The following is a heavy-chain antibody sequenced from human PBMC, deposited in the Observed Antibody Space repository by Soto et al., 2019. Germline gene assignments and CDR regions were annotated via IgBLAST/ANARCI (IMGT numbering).Heavy chain of an antibody. V-gene: IGHV3-23*01. Sequence: EVQLLESGGGLVQPGGSLRLSCAASGLTFRNYAMTWVRQAPGKGLEWVSTINHSGGSTYYADSVKGRFTISRDNSKNTLYLQMHSLRVEDTAVYYCAKDGWEVLRGFDPWGQGTLVTVSS. J-gene: IGHJ5*02. CDR3: AKDGWEVLRGFDP. D-gene: IGHD1-26*01. CDR1: GLTFRNYA. CDR2: INHSGGST.